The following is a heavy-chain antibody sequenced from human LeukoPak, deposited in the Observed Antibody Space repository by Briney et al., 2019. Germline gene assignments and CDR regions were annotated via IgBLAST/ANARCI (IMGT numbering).Heavy chain of an antibody. D-gene: IGHD3-3*01. Sequence: SETLSLTCTVSGGSISSYYWSWIRQPPGKGLEWIGYIYYSGSTNYNPSLKSRVTISVDTSKNQFSLKLSSVTAADTAVYYCARGTAHYDFWSGYSAGYYFDYWGQGILVTVSS. V-gene: IGHV4-59*01. J-gene: IGHJ4*02. CDR2: IYYSGST. CDR1: GGSISSYY. CDR3: ARGTAHYDFWSGYSAGYYFDY.